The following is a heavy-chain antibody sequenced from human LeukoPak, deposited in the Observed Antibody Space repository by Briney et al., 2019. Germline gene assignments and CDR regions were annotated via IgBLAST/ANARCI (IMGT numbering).Heavy chain of an antibody. J-gene: IGHJ4*02. CDR1: GFTFRSYN. Sequence: GGTVRLSCAGCGFTFRSYNMRWVGQARGRGVEWVAAISHTSEYTYHADSVKGRFTISRDNSKNTLYLQMNSLRAEDTAMYYCAKGSSAGRPYYFDYWGQGTLVTVSS. CDR3: AKGSSAGRPYYFDY. D-gene: IGHD3-10*01. V-gene: IGHV3-23*01. CDR2: ISHTSEYT.